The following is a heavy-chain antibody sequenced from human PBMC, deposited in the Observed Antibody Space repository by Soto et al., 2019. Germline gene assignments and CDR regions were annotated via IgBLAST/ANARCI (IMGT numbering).Heavy chain of an antibody. Sequence: GGSLRLSCAASGFTFSSYSMNWVRQAPGKGLEWVSSISSSSSYIYYADSVKGRFTISRDNAKNSLYLQMNSLRAEDTAVYYCAGQLGVNYYYYGMDVWGQGATVTVSS. CDR3: AGQLGVNYYYYGMDV. V-gene: IGHV3-21*01. CDR2: ISSSSSYI. D-gene: IGHD3-22*01. CDR1: GFTFSSYS. J-gene: IGHJ6*02.